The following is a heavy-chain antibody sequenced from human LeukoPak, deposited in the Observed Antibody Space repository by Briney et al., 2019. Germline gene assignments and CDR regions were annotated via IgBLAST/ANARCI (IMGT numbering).Heavy chain of an antibody. CDR2: IYYSGST. J-gene: IGHJ4*02. CDR1: GGSISSSSYY. V-gene: IGHV4-39*07. CDR3: ARGGMVRGKYFDY. D-gene: IGHD3-10*01. Sequence: PSETLSLTCTVSGGSISSSSYYWGWIRQPPGKGLEWIGSIYYSGSTYYNPSLKSRVTISVDTSKNQFSLKLSSVTAADTAVYYCARGGMVRGKYFDYWGQGTLVTVSS.